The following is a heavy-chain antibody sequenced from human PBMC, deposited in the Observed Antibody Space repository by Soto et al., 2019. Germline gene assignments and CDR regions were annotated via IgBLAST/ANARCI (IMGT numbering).Heavy chain of an antibody. Sequence: EASVTVSCKASGYTFANYGISWVQQAHGQGLQWMGWISANNGNSNYAQKLQGRVTMTTDTSTSTAYMELRSLSSDDTAVYYCARGSGWYEAFFDYWGQGTLVTVSS. CDR1: GYTFANYG. CDR3: ARGSGWYEAFFDY. J-gene: IGHJ4*02. CDR2: ISANNGNS. D-gene: IGHD6-19*01. V-gene: IGHV1-18*01.